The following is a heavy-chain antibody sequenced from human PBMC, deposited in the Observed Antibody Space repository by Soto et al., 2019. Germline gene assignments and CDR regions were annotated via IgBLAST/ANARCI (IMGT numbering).Heavy chain of an antibody. J-gene: IGHJ6*02. CDR3: ARDRRVIPAAKNEVYYFYGMDV. V-gene: IGHV3-30*03. CDR2: MSYDGSNK. Sequence: QVQLVESGGGVVQPGRSLRLSCEASGFIFSNYGMHWVRQGPGKGLEWVAVMSYDGSNKYYADSVKGRFTISRDNSKNTLHLQMSSLRGEYTAVYYCARDRRVIPAAKNEVYYFYGMDVWGQGTTVTVSS. CDR1: GFIFSNYG. D-gene: IGHD2-2*01.